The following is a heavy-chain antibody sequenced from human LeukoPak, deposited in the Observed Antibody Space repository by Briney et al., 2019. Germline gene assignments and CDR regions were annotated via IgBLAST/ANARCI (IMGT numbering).Heavy chain of an antibody. CDR2: LTGSGITT. CDR3: AVRGVVNNRFDP. V-gene: IGHV3-23*01. Sequence: GGSPRLSCAASGFTFSNYAMTWVRQAPGKGLEWVSSLTGSGITTYYADSVKGRFTIPRDNSKNTLYLQMDSLRAEDTAEYYCAVRGVVNNRFDPWGQGTLVTVSS. J-gene: IGHJ5*02. CDR1: GFTFSNYA. D-gene: IGHD3-10*01.